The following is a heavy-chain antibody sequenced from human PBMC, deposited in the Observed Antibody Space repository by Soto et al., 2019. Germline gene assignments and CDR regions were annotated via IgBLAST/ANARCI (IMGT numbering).Heavy chain of an antibody. Sequence: QVQLQESGPGLVKPSQTLSLTCTVSGGSISSGGYYWSWIRQHPGKGLEWIGYIYYSGSAYYNPSLKSRVTISVDTAKNQFSLTLSSVTAADTAVYYCAGWLRLSHYYGMDVWGQGTTVTVSS. V-gene: IGHV4-31*03. CDR1: GGSISSGGYY. CDR2: IYYSGSA. J-gene: IGHJ6*02. CDR3: AGWLRLSHYYGMDV. D-gene: IGHD5-12*01.